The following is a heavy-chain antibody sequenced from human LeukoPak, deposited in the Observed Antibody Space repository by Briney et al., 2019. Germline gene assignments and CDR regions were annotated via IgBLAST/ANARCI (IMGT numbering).Heavy chain of an antibody. CDR1: GGSISSSSYY. V-gene: IGHV4-39*01. CDR2: IYYSGST. CDR3: ARQVGTASQEYFDY. Sequence: SETLSLTCIVSGGSISSSSYYWGWIRQPPGKGLEWIGSIYYSGSTYYNPSLKSRVTISVDTSKNQFSLKLSSVTAADTAVYYCARQVGTASQEYFDYWGQGTLVTVSS. J-gene: IGHJ4*02. D-gene: IGHD5-18*01.